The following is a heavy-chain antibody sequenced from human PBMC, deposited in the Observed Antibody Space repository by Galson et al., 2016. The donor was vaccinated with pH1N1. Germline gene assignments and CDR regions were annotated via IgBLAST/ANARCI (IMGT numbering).Heavy chain of an antibody. CDR3: ARDKVVGATKVCAFDI. CDR1: GGTFSNYA. CDR2: IIPIFGTA. V-gene: IGHV1-69*13. D-gene: IGHD1-26*01. Sequence: SVKVSCKASGGTFSNYAISWVRQAPGQGLEWMGRIIPIFGTANYAQKFQGRVTITADESTSTAYMELSSLRSDDTAFYYCARDKVVGATKVCAFDIWGQGTMLTVSS. J-gene: IGHJ3*02.